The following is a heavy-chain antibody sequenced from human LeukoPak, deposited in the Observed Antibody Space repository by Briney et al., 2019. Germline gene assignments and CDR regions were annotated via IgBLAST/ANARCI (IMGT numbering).Heavy chain of an antibody. V-gene: IGHV3-66*01. CDR2: IYTNGRT. Sequence: GGSLRLSCAASGFTGSSSYLSWVRQAPGKGLEFVSVIYTNGRTYFADSVRGRFTISRGSSKNTMFLQMNSLRAEDTAVYYCAKTIFGVGNDAFDIWGQGTMVTVSS. D-gene: IGHD3-3*01. CDR1: GFTGSSSY. CDR3: AKTIFGVGNDAFDI. J-gene: IGHJ3*02.